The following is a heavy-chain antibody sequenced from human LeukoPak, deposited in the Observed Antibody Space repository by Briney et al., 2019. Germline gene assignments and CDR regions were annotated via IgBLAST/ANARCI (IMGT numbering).Heavy chain of an antibody. CDR2: ISGSGGST. J-gene: IGHJ4*02. CDR3: AKDQRGYSYAPDY. D-gene: IGHD5-18*01. CDR1: GFTFSSYA. V-gene: IGHV3-23*01. Sequence: GGSLRPSCAASGFTFSSYAMSWVRQAPGKGLEWVSAISGSGGSTYYADSVKGRFTISRDNSKNTLYLQMNSLRAEDTAVYYCAKDQRGYSYAPDYWGQGTLVTVSS.